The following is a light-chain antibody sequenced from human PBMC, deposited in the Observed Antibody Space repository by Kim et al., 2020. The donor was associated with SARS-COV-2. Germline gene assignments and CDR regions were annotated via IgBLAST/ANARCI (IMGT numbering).Light chain of an antibody. CDR3: QQYHHWPPLT. CDR1: QSISSD. V-gene: IGKV3-15*01. CDR2: GAA. Sequence: EVVLTQSPATLSVSPGERATLSCRASQSISSDLAWYQQKPGQSPRLLISGAADRASGIPPRFSATGSGTEFSLTISSLQPEDVAVYYCQQYHHWPPLTFGGGTKLEI. J-gene: IGKJ4*01.